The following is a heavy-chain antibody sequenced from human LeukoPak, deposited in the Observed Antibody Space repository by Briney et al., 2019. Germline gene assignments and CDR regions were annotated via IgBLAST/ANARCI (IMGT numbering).Heavy chain of an antibody. CDR2: IIPILGIA. Sequence: GASVKVSCKASGGTFSSYAISWVRQAPGQGLEWMGRIIPILGIANYAQKFQGRVTITADKSTSTAYMELSSLRSEDTAVYYCAGYSISIPDYYYYYYGMDVWGQGTTVTVSS. V-gene: IGHV1-69*04. D-gene: IGHD3-3*01. CDR1: GGTFSSYA. J-gene: IGHJ6*02. CDR3: AGYSISIPDYYYYYYGMDV.